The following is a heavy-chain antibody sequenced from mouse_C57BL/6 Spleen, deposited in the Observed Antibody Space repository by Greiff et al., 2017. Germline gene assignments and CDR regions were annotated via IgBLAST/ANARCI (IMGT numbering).Heavy chain of an antibody. CDR3: AKRTYGSGYDLYFDV. CDR2: FHPYNDDT. Sequence: QVQLQQSGAELVKPGASVKMSCKASGYTFTTYPIEWMKQNHGKSLEWIGNFHPYNDDTKYNEKFKGKATLTVEKSSSTVYLELSRLPSDDSAVYYCAKRTYGSGYDLYFDVWGTGTTVTVSS. V-gene: IGHV1-47*01. D-gene: IGHD1-1*01. J-gene: IGHJ1*03. CDR1: GYTFTTYP.